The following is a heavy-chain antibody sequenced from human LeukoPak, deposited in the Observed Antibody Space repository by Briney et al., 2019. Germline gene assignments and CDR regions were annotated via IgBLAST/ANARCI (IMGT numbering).Heavy chain of an antibody. D-gene: IGHD3-10*01. V-gene: IGHV3-48*03. J-gene: IGHJ4*02. Sequence: GGSLRLSCAASGFTFSSYEMNWVRQAPGKGLEWVSYISSSGSTIYYADSVKGRFTISRDNAKNSLYLQMNSLRAEDTAVYYCARETSGSGSYSYFAYWGQGPLVTVSS. CDR2: ISSSGSTI. CDR1: GFTFSSYE. CDR3: ARETSGSGSYSYFAY.